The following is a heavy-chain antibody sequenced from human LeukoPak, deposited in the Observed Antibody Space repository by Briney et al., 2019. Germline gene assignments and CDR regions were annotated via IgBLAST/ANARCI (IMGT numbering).Heavy chain of an antibody. V-gene: IGHV5-51*01. CDR1: GYSFTSYW. CDR2: IYPGDSDT. Sequence: GESLKISCEGSGYSFTSYWIGWVRQMPGKGLEWMGIIYPGDSDTRYSPSFQGQVTISADISISTAYLQWTSLKASDTAMYYCARQEHYSSSWPYYFDSWGQGTLVTVSS. D-gene: IGHD6-13*01. CDR3: ARQEHYSSSWPYYFDS. J-gene: IGHJ4*02.